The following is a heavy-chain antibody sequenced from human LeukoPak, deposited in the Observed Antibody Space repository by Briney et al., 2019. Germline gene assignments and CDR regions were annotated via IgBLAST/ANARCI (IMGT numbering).Heavy chain of an antibody. D-gene: IGHD6-13*01. CDR1: GYTFTSYD. CDR2: IIPVFRTA. Sequence: SVKVSCKASGYTFTSYDINWVRQAPGQGLEWLGGIIPVFRTANYAQKFQGRVTITADKSTTTAYMELRSLRSEDTAIYYCARGEAAAVTSFDSWGQGTQVTVSS. V-gene: IGHV1-69*06. J-gene: IGHJ4*02. CDR3: ARGEAAAVTSFDS.